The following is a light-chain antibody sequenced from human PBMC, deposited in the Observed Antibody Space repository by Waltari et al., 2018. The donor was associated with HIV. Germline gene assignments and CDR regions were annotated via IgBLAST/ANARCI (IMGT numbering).Light chain of an antibody. CDR1: SSDIGGYDY. CDR3: TSYTSTSTVAL. V-gene: IGLV2-14*03. Sequence: QSALPQPASVPGSPGQSLPISCTGASSDIGGYDYLYWYQQSPGKAPTLMIYAAGNRPSGVSSRFSGSKSGNTASLTISGLQAEDEADYYCTSYTSTSTVALFGGGTKLTVL. CDR2: AAG. J-gene: IGLJ2*01.